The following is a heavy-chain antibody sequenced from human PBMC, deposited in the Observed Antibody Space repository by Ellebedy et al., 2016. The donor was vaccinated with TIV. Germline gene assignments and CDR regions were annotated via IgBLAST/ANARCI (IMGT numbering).Heavy chain of an antibody. Sequence: SVKVSXKASGGTVSMYAISWVRQAPGQGLEWMGGIIPIFGTANYAQKFQDRVTITAEESTSTSHMELGSLRSEDTAVYYCARIRDGYNTHFFYGMDVWGQGTTVIVSS. CDR1: GGTVSMYA. J-gene: IGHJ6*02. D-gene: IGHD5-24*01. V-gene: IGHV1-69*13. CDR3: ARIRDGYNTHFFYGMDV. CDR2: IIPIFGTA.